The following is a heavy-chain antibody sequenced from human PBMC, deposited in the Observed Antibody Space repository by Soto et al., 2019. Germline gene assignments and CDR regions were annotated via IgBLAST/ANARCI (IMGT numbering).Heavy chain of an antibody. Sequence: SETLSLTCSVSGGSINNYYCSWIRQPPGKGLEWIGYIYYSGSPNYNPSLKSRVTISVDTSKNQFSLNLSSVTAADTAVYYCARPGAATLSDYWGQGTLVTVS. D-gene: IGHD2-15*01. J-gene: IGHJ4*02. CDR3: ARPGAATLSDY. V-gene: IGHV4-59*01. CDR1: GGSINNYY. CDR2: IYYSGSP.